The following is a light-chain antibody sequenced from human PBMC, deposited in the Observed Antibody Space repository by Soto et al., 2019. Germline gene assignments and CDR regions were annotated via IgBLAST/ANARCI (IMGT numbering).Light chain of an antibody. CDR2: GAS. CDR3: QQYNNWPPLT. J-gene: IGKJ4*01. V-gene: IGKV3-15*01. Sequence: EIVMTQSPATLSVSPGERATISCRASQSVSSNLAWYQQKPGQAPRLLLYGASTRATGIPARFSGSGSGTEFTLTISSLQSEDFAVYYCQQYNNWPPLTFGGGTKVDIK. CDR1: QSVSSN.